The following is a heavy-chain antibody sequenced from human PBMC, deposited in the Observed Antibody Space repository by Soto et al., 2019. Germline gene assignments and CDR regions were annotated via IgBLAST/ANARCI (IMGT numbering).Heavy chain of an antibody. CDR3: AGAASGWESYGMDV. V-gene: IGHV3-7*01. CDR1: GFTFSSYW. J-gene: IGHJ6*01. D-gene: IGHD6-25*01. Sequence: PGGSLRLSCAASGFTFSSYWMNWVRQAPGKGLEWVARINQDGSEKSYVDSVRGRFTISRDNARNSLSLQVNSLRVEDSALYFCAGAASGWESYGMDVWGQGTPGTVSS. CDR2: INQDGSEK.